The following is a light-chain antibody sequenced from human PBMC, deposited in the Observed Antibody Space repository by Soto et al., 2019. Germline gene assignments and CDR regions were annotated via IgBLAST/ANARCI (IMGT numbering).Light chain of an antibody. V-gene: IGLV1-47*01. CDR3: AAWDDSLSGNV. CDR2: QNN. Sequence: QSVLTQPPSASGTPGQRVTISCSGSSTNIGSNYVYWYHHLPGTTPKLLMYQNNQRPSGVPDRFSGSKSGTSASLVISGLRSEDEADFYCAAWDDSLSGNVFGTGTKLTVL. CDR1: STNIGSNY. J-gene: IGLJ1*01.